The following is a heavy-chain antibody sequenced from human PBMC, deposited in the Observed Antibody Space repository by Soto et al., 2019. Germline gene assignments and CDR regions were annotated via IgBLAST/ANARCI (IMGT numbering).Heavy chain of an antibody. J-gene: IGHJ4*02. CDR2: INHSGST. V-gene: IGHV4-34*10. CDR1: GGSFSGYY. CDR3: ATPSGPYGDYFDY. Sequence: SETLSLTCAVYGGSFSGYYWSWIRQPPGKGLEWIGEINHSGSTNYNPSLKSRVTMTEDTSTDTAYMELSSLRSEDTAVYYCATPSGPYGDYFDYWGQGTLVTVSS. D-gene: IGHD4-17*01.